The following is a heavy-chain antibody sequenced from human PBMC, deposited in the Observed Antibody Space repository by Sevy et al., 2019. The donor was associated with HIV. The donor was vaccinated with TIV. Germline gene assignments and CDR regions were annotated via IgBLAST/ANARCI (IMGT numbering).Heavy chain of an antibody. CDR3: ARFYDY. CDR1: GFTFNIYS. CDR2: ISSTGNTI. J-gene: IGHJ4*02. V-gene: IGHV3-21*01. Sequence: GGSLRLSCATSGFTFNIYSMNWVHQAPGKGLEWVSSISSTGNTIYYADSVRGRFTVSRDNAENSLYLQMDSLRAEDTAVYYCARFYDYWGQGTLVTVSS.